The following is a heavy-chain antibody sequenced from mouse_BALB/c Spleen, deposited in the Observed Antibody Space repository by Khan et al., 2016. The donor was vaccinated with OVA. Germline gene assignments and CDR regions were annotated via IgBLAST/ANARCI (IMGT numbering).Heavy chain of an antibody. CDR2: IWSDGST. V-gene: IGHV2-6-1*01. J-gene: IGHJ4*01. Sequence: VQLQESGPGLVAPSQSLSITCTISGFSLTNYGVHWVRQPPGKGLEWLVVIWSDGSTTYNSTLKSRLSISKDNSKSQVFLKMNSLQTDYTAMYYCARQPYYHYYIMDYWGQGTSVTVSS. CDR1: GFSLTNYG. CDR3: ARQPYYHYYIMDY. D-gene: IGHD2-10*01.